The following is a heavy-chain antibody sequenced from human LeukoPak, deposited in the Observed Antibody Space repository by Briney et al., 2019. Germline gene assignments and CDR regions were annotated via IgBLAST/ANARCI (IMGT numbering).Heavy chain of an antibody. V-gene: IGHV4-39*02. J-gene: IGHJ4*02. CDR3: ARPRDDSTGYYLGY. CDR2: IYYTGTI. Sequence: SETLSLTCTVSGGSIRGSSYYWGWIRQPPGKGLEWIGNIYYTGTIYYNPSLKSRVTISVDTSKNHFSLRLRSVTAADTAVYFCARPRDDSTGYYLGYWGQGTLVTVSS. D-gene: IGHD3-22*01. CDR1: GGSIRGSSYY.